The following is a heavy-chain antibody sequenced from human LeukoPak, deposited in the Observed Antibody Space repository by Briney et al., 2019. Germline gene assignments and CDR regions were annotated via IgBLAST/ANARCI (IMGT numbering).Heavy chain of an antibody. J-gene: IGHJ3*01. D-gene: IGHD3-22*01. Sequence: GGSLRLSCAASGFTFSSYAMHWVRQAPGKGLEWVAVISYDGSNKYYADSVKGRFTISRDNSKNTLYLQMSSLKVEDTAVYYCAASITMIDDAFDFWGRGTMVTVST. CDR2: ISYDGSNK. CDR3: AASITMIDDAFDF. CDR1: GFTFSSYA. V-gene: IGHV3-30-3*01.